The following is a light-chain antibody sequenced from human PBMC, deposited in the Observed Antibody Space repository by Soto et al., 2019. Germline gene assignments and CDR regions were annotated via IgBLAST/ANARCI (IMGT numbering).Light chain of an antibody. J-gene: IGKJ1*01. CDR1: QRISSNY. Sequence: EIVLTQFPGTLSLSSGERATLSCKTSQRISSNYLAWFQQKPGQAPRLLMYGSTRRATGIPDRFNGSGSGTDFTLTIGSLQPDDFATYYCQQYNSYSTFGQGTKVDIK. V-gene: IGKV3-20*01. CDR3: QQYNSYST. CDR2: GST.